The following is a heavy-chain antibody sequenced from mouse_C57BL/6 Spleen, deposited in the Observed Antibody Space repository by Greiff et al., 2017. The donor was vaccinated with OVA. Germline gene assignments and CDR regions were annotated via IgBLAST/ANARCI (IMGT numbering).Heavy chain of an antibody. J-gene: IGHJ4*01. D-gene: IGHD2-1*01. CDR1: GFTFSDYY. CDR3: AREAGSYYGNYVGAMDY. Sequence: EVQLQESEGGLVQPGSSMKLSCTASGFTFSDYYMAWVRQVPEKGLEWVANINYDGSSTYYLDSLKSRFIISRDNAKNILYLQMSSLKSEDTATYYCAREAGSYYGNYVGAMDYWGQGTSVTVSS. V-gene: IGHV5-16*01. CDR2: INYDGSST.